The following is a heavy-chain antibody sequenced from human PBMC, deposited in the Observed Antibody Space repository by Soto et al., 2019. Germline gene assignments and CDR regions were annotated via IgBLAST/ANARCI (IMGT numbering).Heavy chain of an antibody. CDR3: ARETKYCSSTSCTTHFDY. J-gene: IGHJ4*02. CDR2: IYYSGST. Sequence: SETLSLTCTVSGGSISSYYWNWIRQPPGKGLEWIGYIYYSGSTNYNPSLKSRVTISVDTSKNQFSLKLSSVTAADTAVYYCARETKYCSSTSCTTHFDYWGQGTLVTVSS. D-gene: IGHD2-2*01. CDR1: GGSISSYY. V-gene: IGHV4-59*01.